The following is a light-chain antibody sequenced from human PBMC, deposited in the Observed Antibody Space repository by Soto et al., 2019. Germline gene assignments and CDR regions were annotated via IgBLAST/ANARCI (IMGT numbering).Light chain of an antibody. Sequence: DIQLTQSPSFLSASVGDRVTITCRASQGISSYLAWYQQRPGKAPELLIYGASTLQSGVPSRFSGSGSGTQFTLTISSLQPEDTASYYCQQLKSYPFTFGPGTKVDIK. V-gene: IGKV1-9*01. CDR2: GAS. CDR3: QQLKSYPFT. CDR1: QGISSY. J-gene: IGKJ3*01.